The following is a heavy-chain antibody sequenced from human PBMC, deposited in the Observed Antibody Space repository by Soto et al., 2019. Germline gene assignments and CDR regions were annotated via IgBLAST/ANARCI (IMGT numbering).Heavy chain of an antibody. V-gene: IGHV3-11*01. CDR3: GSGSHVEY. D-gene: IGHD3-16*01. J-gene: IGHJ4*02. CDR1: GLIFSEYY. Sequence: QVQLVESGGGLVKPGGSLRLSCAVSGLIFSEYYMTWVRQAPEKGLEWISYISNTGTTKYYADSVQGRFTIYSDNANNSLHLQMDSQRAQYTTVHYCGSGSHVEYWGQGTAVTVS. CDR2: ISNTGTTK.